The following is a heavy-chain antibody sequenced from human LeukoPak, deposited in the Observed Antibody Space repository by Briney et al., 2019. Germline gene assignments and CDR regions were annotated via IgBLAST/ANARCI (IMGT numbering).Heavy chain of an antibody. J-gene: IGHJ6*02. D-gene: IGHD3-3*01. CDR2: INSDGSST. V-gene: IGHV3-74*01. CDR1: GFTFSSYW. CDR3: ARDGTYYDFWSGEYGMDV. Sequence: PGGSLRLSCAASGFTFSSYWMHWVRQAPGKGLVWVSRINSDGSSTSYADSVKGRFTISRDNAKNTLYLQMNSLRAEDTAVYYCARDGTYYDFWSGEYGMDVWGQGTTVTVSS.